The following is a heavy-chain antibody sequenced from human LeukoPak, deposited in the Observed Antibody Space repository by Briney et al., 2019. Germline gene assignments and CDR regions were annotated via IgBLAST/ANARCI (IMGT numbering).Heavy chain of an antibody. CDR3: ARVNRITMVRGVLDY. Sequence: PGGSPRLSCAASGFTFSSYWMHWVRQAPGKGLVWVSRINSDGSSTSYADSVKGRFTISRDNAKNTLYLQMNSLRAEDTAVYYCARVNRITMVRGVLDYWGQGTLVTVSS. V-gene: IGHV3-74*01. CDR1: GFTFSSYW. D-gene: IGHD3-10*01. J-gene: IGHJ4*02. CDR2: INSDGSST.